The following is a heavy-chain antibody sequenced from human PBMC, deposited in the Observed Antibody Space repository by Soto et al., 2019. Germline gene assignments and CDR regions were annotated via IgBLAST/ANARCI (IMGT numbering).Heavy chain of an antibody. J-gene: IGHJ4*02. Sequence: GGSLRLSCAASGFSFSNFAMSWVRHAPGKGLEWVSHISSGSSGSSIYYADSVKGRFTISRDNARNSLYLQMNSLRAEDTAVYYCARNIDFWGQGTLVSVSS. V-gene: IGHV3-48*01. CDR3: ARNIDF. CDR1: GFSFSNFA. CDR2: ISSGSSGSSI.